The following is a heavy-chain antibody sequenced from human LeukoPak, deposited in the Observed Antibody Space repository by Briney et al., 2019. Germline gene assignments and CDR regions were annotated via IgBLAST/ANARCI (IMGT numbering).Heavy chain of an antibody. V-gene: IGHV4-39*07. Sequence: PSETLSLTCTVSGGSISSSSYYWGWIRQPPGKGLEWIGSIYYSGSTNYNPSLKSRVTISVDTSKNQFSLKLSSVTAADTAVYYCARYERSSGADAFDIWGQGTMVTVSS. CDR3: ARYERSSGADAFDI. CDR1: GGSISSSSYY. J-gene: IGHJ3*02. CDR2: IYYSGST. D-gene: IGHD6-6*01.